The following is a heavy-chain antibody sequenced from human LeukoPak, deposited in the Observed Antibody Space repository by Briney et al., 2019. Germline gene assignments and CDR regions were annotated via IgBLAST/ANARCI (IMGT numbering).Heavy chain of an antibody. CDR1: GFTFSSYA. Sequence: PGGSLRLSCAASGFTFSSYAMSWVRQAPGKGLEWVSAISGSGGSTYYADSVKGRFTISRDNSKNTLYLQMNSLRAGDTAVYYCAKRGSYSSSWYKGWFDPWGQGTLVTVSS. D-gene: IGHD6-13*01. V-gene: IGHV3-23*01. CDR2: ISGSGGST. J-gene: IGHJ5*02. CDR3: AKRGSYSSSWYKGWFDP.